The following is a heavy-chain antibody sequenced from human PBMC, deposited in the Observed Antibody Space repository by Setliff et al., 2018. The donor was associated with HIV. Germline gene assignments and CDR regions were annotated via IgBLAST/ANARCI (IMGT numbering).Heavy chain of an antibody. CDR3: ARSPVFRRYYDSSGYYFDY. CDR2: MYYSGST. V-gene: IGHV4-59*11. CDR1: GGSISSHY. J-gene: IGHJ4*02. Sequence: PSETLSLTCTVSGGSISSHYWSWIRQPPGKGLEWIGYMYYSGSTNYNPSLKSRVTISVDTSKNQFSLKLSSVTAADTAVYYCARSPVFRRYYDSSGYYFDYWGQGTQVTVSS. D-gene: IGHD3-22*01.